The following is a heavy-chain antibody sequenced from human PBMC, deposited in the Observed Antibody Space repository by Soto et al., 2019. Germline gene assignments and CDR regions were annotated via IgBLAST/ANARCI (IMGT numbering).Heavy chain of an antibody. Sequence: GASVKVSCKASGYTFTSYGISWVRQAPGQGLEWMGWINAYNGNTNYAQKLQGRVTMTTDTSTSTAYMELRSLRSDDTAVYYCARDHGDCSGGSCGLNTAMVSWFDPWGQGTLVTVSS. CDR1: GYTFTSYG. V-gene: IGHV1-18*01. CDR3: ARDHGDCSGGSCGLNTAMVSWFDP. J-gene: IGHJ5*02. D-gene: IGHD2-15*01. CDR2: INAYNGNT.